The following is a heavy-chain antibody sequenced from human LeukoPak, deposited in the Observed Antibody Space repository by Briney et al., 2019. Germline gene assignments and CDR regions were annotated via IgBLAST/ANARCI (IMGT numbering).Heavy chain of an antibody. D-gene: IGHD3-22*01. CDR2: INSDGSST. V-gene: IGHV3-74*01. Sequence: AGGSLRLSCAASGFTFSSYWMHWVRQAPGKGLVWVSRINSDGSSTSYADSVKGRFTTSRDNAKNTLYLQMNSLRAEDTAVYYCARPDYYDSSGYYDYWGQGTLVTVSS. CDR3: ARPDYYDSSGYYDY. J-gene: IGHJ4*02. CDR1: GFTFSSYW.